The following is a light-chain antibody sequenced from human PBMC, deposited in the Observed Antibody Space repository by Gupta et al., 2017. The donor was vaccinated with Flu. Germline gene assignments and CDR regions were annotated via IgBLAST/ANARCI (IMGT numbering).Light chain of an antibody. J-gene: IGLJ2*01. CDR2: SKN. CDR1: SLINSY. V-gene: IGLV3-19*01. CDR3: YYRASTDNHQAV. Sequence: QTVSITCHADSLINSYASCYQQKPGQDPTLVIFSKNIRPSAIPDRFSCASSGDTASLIITSAQAEDEADDYYYYRASTDNHQAVFGGGTKLTVL.